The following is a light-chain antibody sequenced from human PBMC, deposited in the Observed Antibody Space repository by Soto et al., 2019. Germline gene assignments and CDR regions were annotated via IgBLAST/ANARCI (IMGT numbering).Light chain of an antibody. J-gene: IGKJ5*01. V-gene: IGKV3-15*01. CDR1: QSVSSN. CDR3: QQYQNWPLIT. Sequence: EIVLTQSPGTLSVSPGERVTFSCRPSQSVSSNLAWYQQKPGQTPRLLIYGASTRATGIPDRFSGSGSGAEFTLTISSLQSEDFADYYCQQYQNWPLITFGQGTRLEI. CDR2: GAS.